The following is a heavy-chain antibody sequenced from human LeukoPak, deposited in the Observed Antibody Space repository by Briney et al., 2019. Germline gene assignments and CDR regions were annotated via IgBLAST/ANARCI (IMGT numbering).Heavy chain of an antibody. J-gene: IGHJ6*03. CDR1: GFTFSSYA. V-gene: IGHV3-23*01. D-gene: IGHD6-6*01. CDR2: ISGSGGST. CDR3: AKAPIAARYYYYYMDV. Sequence: GGSLRLSRAASGFTFSSYAMSWVRQAPGKGLEWVSAISGSGGSTYYADSVKGRFTISRDNSKNTLYLQMSSLRAEDTAVYYCAKAPIAARYYYYYMDVWGKGTTVTVSS.